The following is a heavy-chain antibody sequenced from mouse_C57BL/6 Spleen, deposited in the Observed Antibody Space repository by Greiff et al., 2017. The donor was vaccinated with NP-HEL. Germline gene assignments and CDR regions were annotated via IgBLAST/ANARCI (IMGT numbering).Heavy chain of an antibody. CDR1: GYTFTDYN. CDR2: INPNNGGT. J-gene: IGHJ4*01. CDR3: ARFPYYYGSPYAMDY. Sequence: VQLQQSGPELVKPGASVKIPCKASGYTFTDYNMDWVKQSHGKSLEWIGDINPNNGGTIYNQKFKGKATLTVDKSSSTAYMELRSLTSEDTAVYYCARFPYYYGSPYAMDYWGQGTSVTVFS. D-gene: IGHD1-1*01. V-gene: IGHV1-18*01.